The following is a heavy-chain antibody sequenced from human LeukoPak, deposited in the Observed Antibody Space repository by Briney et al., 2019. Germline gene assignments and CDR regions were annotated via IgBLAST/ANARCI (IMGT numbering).Heavy chain of an antibody. J-gene: IGHJ4*02. D-gene: IGHD5-18*01. CDR3: ARGASAMDNFDY. V-gene: IGHV4-59*01. Sequence: SETQSLTCPVSGGSISSYYSSWIRQPPGKGLGWIGYIYYSGSTNYNPSLKSRVTISVDTSKNQFPLKLSSVAAADAAVYYCARGASAMDNFDYWGQGTLVTVSA. CDR2: IYYSGST. CDR1: GGSISSYY.